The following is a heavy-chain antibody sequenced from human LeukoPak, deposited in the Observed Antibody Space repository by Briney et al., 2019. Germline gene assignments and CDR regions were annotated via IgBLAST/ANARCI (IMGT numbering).Heavy chain of an antibody. D-gene: IGHD3-10*01. V-gene: IGHV4-61*01. CDR1: GGSVSSGSYY. J-gene: IGHJ5*02. CDR3: ARGFGDWGLSWFDP. Sequence: PSETLSLTCTLSGGSVSSGSYYWRWIRQPPGKGLEWIGYIYYSGSAKYNPSLKSRVTISVDTSKNQFSLKLTSVTAADTAVYYCARGFGDWGLSWFDPWGQGTLVTVSS. CDR2: IYYSGSA.